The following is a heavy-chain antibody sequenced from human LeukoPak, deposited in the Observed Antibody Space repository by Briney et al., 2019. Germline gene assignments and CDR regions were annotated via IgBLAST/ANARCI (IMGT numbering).Heavy chain of an antibody. CDR2: IDPGDSDT. V-gene: IGHV5-51*01. CDR3: ARHEGSGSYYSY. CDR1: GYSFTSYW. J-gene: IGHJ4*02. Sequence: GESLKISCKGSGYSFTSYWIGWVRQMPGKGLEWMGIIDPGDSDTKYSPPFQGQVTFSADRSISTAYLQWSSLRASDTAIYYCARHEGSGSYYSYWGQGTLVTVSS. D-gene: IGHD1-26*01.